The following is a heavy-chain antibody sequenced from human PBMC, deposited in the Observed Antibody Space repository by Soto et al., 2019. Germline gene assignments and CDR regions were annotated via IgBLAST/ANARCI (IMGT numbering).Heavy chain of an antibody. V-gene: IGHV3-30*18. CDR1: GLTFSRYD. CDR2: ISNDGSNK. J-gene: IGHJ4*02. CDR3: SKGSYSGVYSDFDY. Sequence: PGGSLRLSCAASGLTFSRYDMHWVRQAPGEGLEWVAAISNDGSNKYYADSVKGRFTISRDNSKNTLYLEMNSLRAGDTAVYYCSKGSYSGVYSDFDYWGQGTLVTVSS. D-gene: IGHD1-26*01.